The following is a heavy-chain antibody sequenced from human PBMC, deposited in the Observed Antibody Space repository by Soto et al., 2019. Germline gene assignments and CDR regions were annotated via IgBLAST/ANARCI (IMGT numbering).Heavy chain of an antibody. CDR3: LGRLTSIYSYFGS. Sequence: SETLSLTCTVSGDSISSATHYWNWIRQHPGKGLEWIGYVSSSGNSYYSPSLKSRVFMSVDTSKNLFSLKLSSVTAPAPAIYQCLGRLTSIYSYFGSFGQRNQITVSS. CDR1: GDSISSATHY. V-gene: IGHV4-31*06. CDR2: VSSSGNS. D-gene: IGHD6-19*01. J-gene: IGHJ4*02.